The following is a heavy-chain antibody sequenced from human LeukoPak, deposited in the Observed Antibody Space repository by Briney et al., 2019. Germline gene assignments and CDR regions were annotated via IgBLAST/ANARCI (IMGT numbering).Heavy chain of an antibody. CDR1: GGSISSRNW. V-gene: IGHV4-4*02. D-gene: IGHD4-17*01. Sequence: PSETLSLTCAVSGGSISSRNWWSWVRQPPGKRLEWIGEIYHSGSTNYNPSLKTRVTISVDKSKNQFSLKLSSVTAADTAAYYCARASHDYGDYSHFDYWGQGTLVTVSS. J-gene: IGHJ4*02. CDR3: ARASHDYGDYSHFDY. CDR2: IYHSGST.